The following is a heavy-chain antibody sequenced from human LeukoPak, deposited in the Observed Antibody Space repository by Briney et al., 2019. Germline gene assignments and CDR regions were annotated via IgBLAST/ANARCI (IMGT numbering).Heavy chain of an antibody. V-gene: IGHV3-9*01. Sequence: PGGSLRLSCAASGFTFDDYAMHWVRQAPGKGLEWVSGISWNSGSIGYADPVKGRFTISRDNAKNSLYLQMNSLRAEDTAVYYCARVRNDILTGPLDYWGQGTLVTVSS. CDR2: ISWNSGSI. D-gene: IGHD3-9*01. CDR3: ARVRNDILTGPLDY. J-gene: IGHJ4*02. CDR1: GFTFDDYA.